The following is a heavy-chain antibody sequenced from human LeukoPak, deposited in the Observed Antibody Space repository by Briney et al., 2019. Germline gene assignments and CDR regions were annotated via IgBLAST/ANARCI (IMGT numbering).Heavy chain of an antibody. J-gene: IGHJ4*02. CDR1: GGSISSYY. D-gene: IGHD5-24*01. CDR2: IYYSGST. Sequence: SETLSLTCTGSGGSISSYYWSWIRQPPGKGLEWIGYIYYSGSTNYNPSLKSRVTISVDMSKNQFSLKLTSVTAADTAVYYCARRRVDGYTDYWGQGTLVTVSS. CDR3: ARRRVDGYTDY. V-gene: IGHV4-59*08.